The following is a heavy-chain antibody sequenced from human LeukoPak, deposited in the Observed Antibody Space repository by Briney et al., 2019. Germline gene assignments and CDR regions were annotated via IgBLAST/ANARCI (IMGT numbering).Heavy chain of an antibody. CDR2: INPNSGGT. CDR3: ARTGRFDWLSIDY. D-gene: IGHD3-9*01. V-gene: IGHV1-2*02. J-gene: IGHJ4*02. Sequence: EASVKVSCKASGYTFTGYYMHWVRQAPGQGLEWMGWINPNSGGTNYAQKFQGRVTMTRDTSISTAYMELSRLRSDDTAVYYCARTGRFDWLSIDYWGQGTLVTVSS. CDR1: GYTFTGYY.